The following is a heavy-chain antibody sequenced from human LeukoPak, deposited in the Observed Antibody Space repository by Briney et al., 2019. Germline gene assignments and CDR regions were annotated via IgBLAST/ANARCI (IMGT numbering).Heavy chain of an antibody. D-gene: IGHD3-10*01. Sequence: GGSLRLPCAASGFTFSSYEMNWVRQAPGKGLEWVSYISSSGSTIYYADSVKGRFTISRDNAKNSLYLQMNSLRAEDTAVYYCARGSYYYGSGSYSYYYMDVWGKGTTVTISS. V-gene: IGHV3-48*03. CDR2: ISSSGSTI. J-gene: IGHJ6*03. CDR3: ARGSYYYGSGSYSYYYMDV. CDR1: GFTFSSYE.